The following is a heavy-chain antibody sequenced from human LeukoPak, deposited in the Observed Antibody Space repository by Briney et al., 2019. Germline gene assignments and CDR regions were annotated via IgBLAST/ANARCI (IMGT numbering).Heavy chain of an antibody. CDR3: ARGDVYYDFWSGYPTFDY. D-gene: IGHD3-3*01. CDR2: IYYSGST. Sequence: SETLSLTCTVSGGSISSSSYYWGWIRQPPGKGLEWIATIYYSGSTNYNPSLNSRVTISVDTSKNQFSLKLSSVTAADTAVYYCARGDVYYDFWSGYPTFDYWGQGTLVTVSS. V-gene: IGHV4-39*07. CDR1: GGSISSSSYY. J-gene: IGHJ4*02.